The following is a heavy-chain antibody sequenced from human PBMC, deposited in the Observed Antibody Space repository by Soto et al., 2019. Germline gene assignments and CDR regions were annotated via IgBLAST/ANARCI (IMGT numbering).Heavy chain of an antibody. CDR2: IRSTPYGGKT. J-gene: IGHJ5*02. V-gene: IGHV3-49*03. D-gene: IGHD2-2*01. CDR3: TRVDIVLVPAAINWFDP. Sequence: GGSLRLSCSASGFTVGNYAFNWFRQAPGKGLEWVGFIRSTPYGGKTEYAASVKGRFTISRDDSKSIAYLQMNSLKTEDTAVYYCTRVDIVLVPAAINWFDPWGQGTLVTVSS. CDR1: GFTVGNYA.